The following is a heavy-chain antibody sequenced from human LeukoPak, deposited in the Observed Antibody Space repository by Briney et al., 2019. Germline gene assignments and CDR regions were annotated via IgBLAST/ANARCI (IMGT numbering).Heavy chain of an antibody. J-gene: IGHJ4*02. D-gene: IGHD6-13*01. CDR1: GGTFGSYA. Sequence: SVKVSCKPSGGTFGSYAISWVRQAPGQGLEWVGGIIPLFGAPLYAQKFQGRVTITADERTSTVYMDLSSLRSDDTAVCYCARDEEKAAGSLWGQGTPVIVS. V-gene: IGHV1-69*13. CDR2: IIPLFGAP. CDR3: ARDEEKAAGSL.